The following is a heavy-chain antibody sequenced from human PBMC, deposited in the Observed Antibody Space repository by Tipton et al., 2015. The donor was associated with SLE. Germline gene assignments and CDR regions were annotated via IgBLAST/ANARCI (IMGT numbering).Heavy chain of an antibody. J-gene: IGHJ4*02. CDR3: ARDLGLLRFLEWSPDY. V-gene: IGHV3-33*01. Sequence: RSLRLSCAASGFTFSSFAMHWVRQTPGKGLEWLAFIWFDGSNTNYADSVKGRFTIPRDNSKDTLYLQMDGLRVEDTAVYYCARDLGLLRFLEWSPDYWGQGTLVTVSS. D-gene: IGHD3-3*01. CDR1: GFTFSSFA. CDR2: IWFDGSNT.